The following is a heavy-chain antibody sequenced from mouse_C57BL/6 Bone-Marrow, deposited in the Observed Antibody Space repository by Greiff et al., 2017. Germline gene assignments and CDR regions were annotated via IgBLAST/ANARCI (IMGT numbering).Heavy chain of an antibody. CDR3: ARSGYWFAY. J-gene: IGHJ3*01. D-gene: IGHD3-2*02. CDR2: IYPGDGDT. CDR1: GYAFSSSW. Sequence: QVQLKESGPELVKPGASVKISCKVSGYAFSSSWMNWVKQRPGKGLEWIGRIYPGDGDTNYNGKFKGKATLTADKSSSTAYMQLSSLTSEDSAVYFCARSGYWFAYWGQGTLVTVSA. V-gene: IGHV1-82*01.